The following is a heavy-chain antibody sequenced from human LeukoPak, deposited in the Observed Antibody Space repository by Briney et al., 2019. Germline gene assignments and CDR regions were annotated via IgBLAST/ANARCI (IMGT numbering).Heavy chain of an antibody. CDR3: ARHLRYCSGGSCFNWFDP. Sequence: SETLSLTCTVSGGSISSSSYYWGWIRQPPGKGLEWIGSIYYSGSTCYNPSLKSRVTISVDTSKNQFSLKLSSVTAADTAVYYCARHLRYCSGGSCFNWFDPWGQGTLVTVSS. V-gene: IGHV4-39*01. J-gene: IGHJ5*02. D-gene: IGHD2-15*01. CDR1: GGSISSSSYY. CDR2: IYYSGST.